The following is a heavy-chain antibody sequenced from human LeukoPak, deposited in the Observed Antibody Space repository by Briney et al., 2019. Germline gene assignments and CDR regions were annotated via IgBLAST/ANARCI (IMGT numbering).Heavy chain of an antibody. Sequence: PSETLSLTCNVSGYSIGSGYYWGWIRQPPGKGLEWIASIYHSGTTYYNPSLKSRVTISVDTSKNRFSLKLSSVTAADTAVYYCARGVVVVAELDFWGQGTLVTVSS. D-gene: IGHD2-15*01. CDR2: IYHSGTT. CDR1: GYSIGSGYY. J-gene: IGHJ4*02. CDR3: ARGVVVVAELDF. V-gene: IGHV4-38-2*02.